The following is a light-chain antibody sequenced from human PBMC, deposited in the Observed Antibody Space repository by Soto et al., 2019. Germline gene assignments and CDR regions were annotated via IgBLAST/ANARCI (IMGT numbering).Light chain of an antibody. CDR1: SSNIGAGYD. CDR3: QSYDSSLSVHV. Sequence: QSVLTQPPSVSGAPGQRVTISCTGSSSNIGAGYDVHWYQQLPGTAPKLPIYGNSNRPSGVPDRFCGSKSGTSASLAIDGLQAEDEADYYCQSYDSSLSVHVFGTGTKVTVL. V-gene: IGLV1-40*01. J-gene: IGLJ1*01. CDR2: GNS.